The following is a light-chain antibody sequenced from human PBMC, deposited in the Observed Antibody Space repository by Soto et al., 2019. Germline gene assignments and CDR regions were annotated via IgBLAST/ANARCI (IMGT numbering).Light chain of an antibody. CDR3: HQYGSSPGT. J-gene: IGKJ1*01. Sequence: EIDLTQSPGTLSLSPGERATLSCRASQSVTSNYVAWNQQKPGQAPRLLLFGASIRDTGIPVRFSGSGSGTDFTLTITRLEPEDFAVYYCHQYGSSPGTFGQGTKVEVK. CDR1: QSVTSNY. V-gene: IGKV3-20*01. CDR2: GAS.